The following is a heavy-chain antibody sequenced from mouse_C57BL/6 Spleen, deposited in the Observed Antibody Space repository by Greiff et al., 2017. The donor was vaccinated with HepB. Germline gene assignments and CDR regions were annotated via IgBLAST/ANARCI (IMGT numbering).Heavy chain of an antibody. Sequence: VKLMESGAELVKPGASVKLSCKASGYTFTEYTIHWVKQRSGQGLEWIGWFYPGSGSIKYNEKFKDKATLTADKSSSTVYMELSRLTSEDSAVYFCARLKLGRPYFDYWGQGTTLTVSS. CDR1: GYTFTEYT. V-gene: IGHV1-62-2*01. D-gene: IGHD4-1*01. CDR2: FYPGSGSI. J-gene: IGHJ2*01. CDR3: ARLKLGRPYFDY.